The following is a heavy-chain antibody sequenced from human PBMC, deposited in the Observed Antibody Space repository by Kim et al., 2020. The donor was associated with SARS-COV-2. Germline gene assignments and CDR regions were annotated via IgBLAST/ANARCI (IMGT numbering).Heavy chain of an antibody. CDR1: GFTFSSYG. CDR2: IWYDGSNK. CDR3: AKENAAAWFGELWYAFDI. D-gene: IGHD3-10*01. Sequence: GGSLRLSCAASGFTFSSYGMHWVRQAPGKGLEWVAVIWYDGSNKYYADSVKGRFTISRDNSKNTLYLQMNSLRAEDTAVYYCAKENAAAWFGELWYAFDIWGQGTMVTVSS. J-gene: IGHJ3*02. V-gene: IGHV3-33*06.